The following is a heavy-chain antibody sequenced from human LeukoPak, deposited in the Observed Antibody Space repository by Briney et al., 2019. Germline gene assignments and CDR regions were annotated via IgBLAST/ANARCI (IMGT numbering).Heavy chain of an antibody. Sequence: ASVKVSCKTSGGTFSTYAIAWVRQAPGQGLEWMGGIIPLSGAPNYGPKFQGRVTISADGLRNTAYMELSSLTSDDTAVYYCAREAQGALDLWGQGTMVTVSS. CDR2: IIPLSGAP. CDR1: GGTFSTYA. J-gene: IGHJ3*01. V-gene: IGHV1-69*13. CDR3: AREAQGALDL.